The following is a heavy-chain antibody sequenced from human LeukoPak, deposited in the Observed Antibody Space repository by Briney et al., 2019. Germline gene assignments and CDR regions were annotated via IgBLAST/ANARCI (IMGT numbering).Heavy chain of an antibody. CDR3: AKDTSIGRYCTNGVCSPFDY. V-gene: IGHV3-23*01. J-gene: IGHJ4*02. CDR1: GFTFSSYA. D-gene: IGHD2-8*01. Sequence: GGSLRLCCAGSGFTFSSYAMSWVRQAPGKGLEWVSAISDTGATTYDADSVKGRFTISRDNSRSTLYLQMNSLRAEETALYYCAKDTSIGRYCTNGVCSPFDYWGQGTLVTVSS. CDR2: ISDTGATT.